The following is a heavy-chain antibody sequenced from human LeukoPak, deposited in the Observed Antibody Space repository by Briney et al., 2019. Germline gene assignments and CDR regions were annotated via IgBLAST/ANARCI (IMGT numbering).Heavy chain of an antibody. CDR2: IYYSGST. V-gene: IGHV4-59*01. J-gene: IGHJ3*02. CDR3: ARRPPLGFWGRGAFDI. Sequence: PSETLSLTCTVSGGSITSYYWSWIRQPPGKGVEWIGYIYYSGSTNYNPSLKSRVTISVDTSKNQFSLKLSSVTAADTAVYYCARRPPLGFWGRGAFDIWGQGTMVTVSS. CDR1: GGSITSYY. D-gene: IGHD3-3*01.